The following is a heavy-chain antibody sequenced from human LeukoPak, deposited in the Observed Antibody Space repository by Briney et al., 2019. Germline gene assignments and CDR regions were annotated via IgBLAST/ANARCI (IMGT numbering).Heavy chain of an antibody. CDR3: ARVMSASVWRSYGSYYYYYYMDI. D-gene: IGHD3-16*01. V-gene: IGHV3-7*01. J-gene: IGHJ6*03. CDR2: VKQDGSEK. CDR1: GFTFSSYW. Sequence: GGSLRLSCAASGFTFSSYWMSWVRQAPGKGLEWVANVKQDGSEKYSVDSVKGRFTISRDNAKNSLYMQMNSLRAEDTAVYYCARVMSASVWRSYGSYYYYYYMDIWGKGTTVTVSS.